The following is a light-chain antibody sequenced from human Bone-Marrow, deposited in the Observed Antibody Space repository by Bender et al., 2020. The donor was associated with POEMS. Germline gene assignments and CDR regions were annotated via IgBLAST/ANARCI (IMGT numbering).Light chain of an antibody. V-gene: IGLV2-14*03. CDR2: DVS. J-gene: IGLJ1*01. Sequence: QSALTQPASVSGSPGQSITISCTGTSSDIGGYNYVSWYQQHPGKAPKLMLYDVSNRPSGVSNRFSGSKSGNTASLTISGLQAEDEADYYCCSYAGNRNVFGTGTKVTVL. CDR1: SSDIGGYNY. CDR3: CSYAGNRNV.